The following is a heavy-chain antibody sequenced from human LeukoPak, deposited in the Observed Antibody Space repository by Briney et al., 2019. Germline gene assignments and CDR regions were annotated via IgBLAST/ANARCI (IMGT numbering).Heavy chain of an antibody. J-gene: IGHJ4*02. D-gene: IGHD3-22*01. Sequence: SETLSLTCTVSGGSIRSYYWNWIRQTPGKGLEWIGHIYYTGRINYNPSLKSRVTISVDTSKNQFSLKLSSVTAADTAVYYCARQHGSSGYYYTRELDYWGQGTLVTVSS. V-gene: IGHV4-59*08. CDR2: IYYTGRI. CDR3: ARQHGSSGYYYTRELDY. CDR1: GGSIRSYY.